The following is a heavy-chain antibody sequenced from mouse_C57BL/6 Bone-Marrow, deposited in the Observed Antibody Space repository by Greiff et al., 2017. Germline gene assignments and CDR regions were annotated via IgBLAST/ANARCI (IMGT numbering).Heavy chain of an antibody. CDR1: GYTFTSYW. CDR2: IYPGSGCT. J-gene: IGHJ2*01. V-gene: IGHV1-55*01. D-gene: IGHD1-2*01. Sequence: QVQLKQPGAELVKPGASVKMSCKASGYTFTSYWITWVKQRPGQGLEWIGDIYPGSGCTNYNEKFKSKATLTVDTSSSTAYMQLSSLTSEYSAVYCSAIYGSHFDYWGKGTTLTVSS. CDR3: AIYGSHFDY.